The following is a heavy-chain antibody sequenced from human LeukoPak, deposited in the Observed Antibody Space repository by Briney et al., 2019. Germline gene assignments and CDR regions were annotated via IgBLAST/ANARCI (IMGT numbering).Heavy chain of an antibody. V-gene: IGHV3-7*01. CDR1: RFTFSSYW. CDR2: IKQDGSEK. D-gene: IGHD2-2*02. J-gene: IGHJ4*02. CDR3: ARVRSAVVVPAAIFGY. Sequence: PGGSLRLYCAASRFTFSSYWMSWVRQAPGKGLEWVANIKQDGSEKYYVDSVKGRFTITRDNAKNSLYLQMNSLRAEDTAVYYCARVRSAVVVPAAIFGYWGQGTLVTVSS.